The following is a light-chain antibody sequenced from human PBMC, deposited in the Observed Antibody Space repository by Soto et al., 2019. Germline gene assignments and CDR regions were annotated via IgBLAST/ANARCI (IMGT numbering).Light chain of an antibody. J-gene: IGLJ2*01. V-gene: IGLV2-8*01. CDR2: EVS. CDR1: SSDVGGYNS. CDR3: SSYAGSKNLV. Sequence: QSALTQPPSASGSPGQSVTISCTGTSSDVGGYNSVSWYQQHPGKAPKLVIYEVSKRPSGVPDRFSASKSDNTASLTVSGLQVEDEADYYCSSYAGSKNLVFGGGTKLTVL.